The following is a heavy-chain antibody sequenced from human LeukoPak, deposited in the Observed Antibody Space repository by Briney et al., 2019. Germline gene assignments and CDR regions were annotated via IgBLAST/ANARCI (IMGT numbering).Heavy chain of an antibody. CDR3: ASGGSSGWIDF. CDR2: ISNSGSTK. CDR1: RLTFSDYY. J-gene: IGHJ4*02. V-gene: IGHV3-11*04. Sequence: KPGGSLRLSCAASRLTFSDYYMSWIRQAPGKGLEWVSYISNSGSTKYYADSVKGRFTISRDSAKKLLYLQMNSLRADDTAVYYCASGGSSGWIDFWGQGTLVTVSS. D-gene: IGHD6-19*01.